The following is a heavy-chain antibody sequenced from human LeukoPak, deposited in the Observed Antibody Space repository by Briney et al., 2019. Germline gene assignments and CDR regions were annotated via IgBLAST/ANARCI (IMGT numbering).Heavy chain of an antibody. J-gene: IGHJ6*02. Sequence: QPGRSLRLSCAASGFTFSSYGMHWVRQAPGKGLEWVAVIWYDGSNKYYADSVKGRFTISRDNSKNTLYLQMNSLRAEDTAVYYCARGGVVPAAMPAAYYGMDVWGQGTTVTVSS. D-gene: IGHD2-2*01. CDR1: GFTFSSYG. CDR2: IWYDGSNK. CDR3: ARGGVVPAAMPAAYYGMDV. V-gene: IGHV3-33*01.